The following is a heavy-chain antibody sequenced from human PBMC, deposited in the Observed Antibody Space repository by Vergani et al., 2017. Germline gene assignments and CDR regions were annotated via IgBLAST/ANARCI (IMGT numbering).Heavy chain of an antibody. J-gene: IGHJ3*02. V-gene: IGHV4-59*12. CDR3: ARDGGDRDAFDI. D-gene: IGHD3-16*01. CDR1: GGSISSYY. Sequence: QVQLQESGPGLVKPSETLSLTCTVSGGSISSYYWSWIRQPPGKGLEWIGYIYYSGSTNYNPSLKSRVTISVDTSKNQFSLKLSSVTAADTAVYYCARDGGDRDAFDIWGQGTMVTVSS. CDR2: IYYSGST.